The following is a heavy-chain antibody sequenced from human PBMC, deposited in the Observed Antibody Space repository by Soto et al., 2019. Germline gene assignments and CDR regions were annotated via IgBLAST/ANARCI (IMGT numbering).Heavy chain of an antibody. V-gene: IGHV3-11*01. D-gene: IGHD3-10*01. CDR2: MSSTGNTI. CDR1: GFTFSDYY. CDR3: TRNRDYYALDY. Sequence: PGGSLRLSCAASGFTFSDYYMTWISQAPGEGLEWVSYMSSTGNTIYYADSVKGRFTMSRDNAKKLLFLQMNSLRAEDTAVYYCTRNRDYYALDYWGQGTLVTVSS. J-gene: IGHJ4*02.